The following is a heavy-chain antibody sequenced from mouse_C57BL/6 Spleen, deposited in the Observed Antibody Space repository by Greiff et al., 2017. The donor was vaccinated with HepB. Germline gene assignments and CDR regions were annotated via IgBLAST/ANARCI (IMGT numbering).Heavy chain of an antibody. CDR1: GYTFTSYW. D-gene: IGHD1-1*01. J-gene: IGHJ3*01. CDR2: IDPSDSET. CDR3: AREGEFITPFAY. V-gene: IGHV1-52*01. Sequence: VQLQQPGAELVRPGSSVKLSCKASGYTFTSYWMHWVKQRPIQGLEWIGNIDPSDSETHYNQKFKDKATLTVDKSSSTAYMQLSSLTSEDSAVYYCAREGEFITPFAYWGQGTLVTVSA.